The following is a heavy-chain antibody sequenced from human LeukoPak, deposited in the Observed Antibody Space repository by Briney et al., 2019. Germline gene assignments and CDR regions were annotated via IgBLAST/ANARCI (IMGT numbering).Heavy chain of an antibody. CDR1: GYTFTSYA. CDR3: ARSAGNYDFWSGYYS. J-gene: IGHJ4*02. CDR2: INPSGGST. V-gene: IGHV1-46*01. D-gene: IGHD3-3*01. Sequence: GASVKVSCKTSGYTFTSYAMNWLRQAPGQGLEWMGIINPSGGSTSYAQKFQGRVTMTRDMSTSTVYMELSSLRSEDTAVYYCARSAGNYDFWSGYYSWGQGTLVTVSS.